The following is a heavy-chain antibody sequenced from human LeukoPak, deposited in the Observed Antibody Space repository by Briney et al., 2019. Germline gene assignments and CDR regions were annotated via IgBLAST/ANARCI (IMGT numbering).Heavy chain of an antibody. CDR1: GFTFSSYE. CDR3: AELGITMIGGV. Sequence: GGSLRLSCAASGFTFSSYEMNWVRQAPGKGLGWVSYISSSGSTITYADSVKGRFTISRDNAKNSLYLQMNSLRAEDTAVYYCAELGITMIGGVWGKGTTVTISS. J-gene: IGHJ6*04. D-gene: IGHD3-10*02. CDR2: ISSSGSTI. V-gene: IGHV3-48*03.